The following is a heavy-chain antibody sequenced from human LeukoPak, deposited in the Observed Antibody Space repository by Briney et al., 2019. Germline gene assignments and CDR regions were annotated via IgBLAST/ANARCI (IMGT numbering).Heavy chain of an antibody. Sequence: GGSLRLSCAASGFTFSSYAMSWVRQAPGKGLEWVSAISGSGGSTYYADSVKGRFTISRDNSKNTLYLQMNSLRAEDTAVYYCAKGPVYYYGSGSYPDYWGQGTLVTVSS. CDR2: ISGSGGST. V-gene: IGHV3-23*01. J-gene: IGHJ4*02. CDR1: GFTFSSYA. D-gene: IGHD3-10*01. CDR3: AKGPVYYYGSGSYPDY.